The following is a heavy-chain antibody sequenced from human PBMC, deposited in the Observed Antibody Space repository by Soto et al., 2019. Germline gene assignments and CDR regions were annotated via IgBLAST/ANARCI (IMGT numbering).Heavy chain of an antibody. Sequence: GGSLRLSCAASGFTFTKYSMNWVRQAPGKGLEWVSSISSTTNYIYYGDSMKGRFTISRDNAKNSLYLEMNSLRAEDTAVYYCARESEDLTSNFDYWGQGTLVTVSS. V-gene: IGHV3-21*06. J-gene: IGHJ4*02. CDR1: GFTFTKYS. CDR2: ISSTTNYI. CDR3: ARESEDLTSNFDY.